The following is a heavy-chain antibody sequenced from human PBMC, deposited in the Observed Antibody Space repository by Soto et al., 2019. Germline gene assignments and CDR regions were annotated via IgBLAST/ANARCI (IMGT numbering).Heavy chain of an antibody. CDR1: GYTFTSYG. CDR2: ISAYNGNT. Sequence: ASVKVSCKASGYTFTSYGISWVRQAPGQGLEWMGWISAYNGNTNYAQKLQGRATMTTDTSTSTAYMELRSLRSDDTAVYYCARDKGDYGDHFDWFDPWGQGTLVTVSS. CDR3: ARDKGDYGDHFDWFDP. J-gene: IGHJ5*02. V-gene: IGHV1-18*01. D-gene: IGHD4-17*01.